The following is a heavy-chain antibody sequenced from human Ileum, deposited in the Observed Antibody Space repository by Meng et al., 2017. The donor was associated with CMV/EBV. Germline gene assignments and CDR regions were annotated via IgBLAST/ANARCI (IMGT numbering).Heavy chain of an antibody. V-gene: IGHV7-4-1*02. CDR3: TRGAGAHSSKFDF. CDR1: VYTFSNKA. D-gene: IGHD6-13*01. Sequence: QVQLVQSGAEVKKPGASVKVSFKAPVYTFSNKAMHRVHQAPGQRLEWMGWIDTNTGNPTYDQNFTGRFVFSLDTSVSTAYLQISSLRAEDTAVYYCTRGAGAHSSKFDFWGRGTLVTVSS. J-gene: IGHJ4*02. CDR2: IDTNTGNP.